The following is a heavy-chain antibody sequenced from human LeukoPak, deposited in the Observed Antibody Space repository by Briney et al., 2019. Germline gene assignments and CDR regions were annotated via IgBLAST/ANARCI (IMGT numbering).Heavy chain of an antibody. J-gene: IGHJ6*02. CDR3: TTDWDFWSDEDYYYGMDV. CDR1: GFTFSNAW. D-gene: IGHD3-3*01. V-gene: IGHV3-15*07. Sequence: GGSLRLSCAASGFTFSNAWMNWVRQAPGKGLEWVGRIKSKTDGGTTDYAAPVKGRFTISRDDSKNTLYLQMNSLKTEDTAVYYCTTDWDFWSDEDYYYGMDVWGQGTTVTVSS. CDR2: IKSKTDGGTT.